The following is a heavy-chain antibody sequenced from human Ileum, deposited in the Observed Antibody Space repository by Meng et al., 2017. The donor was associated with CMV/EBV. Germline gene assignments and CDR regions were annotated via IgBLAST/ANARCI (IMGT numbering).Heavy chain of an antibody. CDR1: GVTFSSYA. V-gene: IGHV1-69*05. Sequence: CKSSGVTFSSYAISWVRQAPGQGLEWMGGIIPIFGTANYAQKFQGRVTITTDESTSTAYMELSSLRSEDTAVYYCARASGWSGKFDYWGQGTLVTVSS. CDR3: ARASGWSGKFDY. J-gene: IGHJ4*02. CDR2: IIPIFGTA. D-gene: IGHD3-3*01.